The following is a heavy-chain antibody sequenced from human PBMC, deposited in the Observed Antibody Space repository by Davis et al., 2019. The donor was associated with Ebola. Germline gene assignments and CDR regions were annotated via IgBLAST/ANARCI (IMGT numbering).Heavy chain of an antibody. Sequence: ASVKVSCKASGYTFTSYYMHWVRQAPGQGLEWMGIINPSGGSTSYAQKFQGRVTMTRDTSTSTVYMELSSLRSEDTAVYYCARGEEDCSGGSCYWYYYGMDVWGQGTTVTVSS. D-gene: IGHD2-15*01. CDR3: ARGEEDCSGGSCYWYYYGMDV. CDR2: INPSGGST. J-gene: IGHJ6*02. CDR1: GYTFTSYY. V-gene: IGHV1-46*01.